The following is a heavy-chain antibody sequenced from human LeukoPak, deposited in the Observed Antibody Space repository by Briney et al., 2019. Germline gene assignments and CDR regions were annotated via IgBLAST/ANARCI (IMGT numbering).Heavy chain of an antibody. J-gene: IGHJ5*02. Sequence: GGSLRLSCAASGFTISSYDMSWVRQAPGKGLEWVSSISGSGAMTYYADSVKGRFTISRDNAMDRLYLQMNSLRADDTAVYYCAREIAVAVALNWFDPWGQGTLVTVSS. D-gene: IGHD6-19*01. CDR1: GFTISSYD. CDR2: ISGSGAMT. CDR3: AREIAVAVALNWFDP. V-gene: IGHV3-23*01.